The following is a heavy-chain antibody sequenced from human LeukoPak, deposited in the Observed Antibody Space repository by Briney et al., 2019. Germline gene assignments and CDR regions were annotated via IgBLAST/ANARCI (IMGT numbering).Heavy chain of an antibody. J-gene: IGHJ5*02. Sequence: SVKVSCKASVGTFSSYTISWVRQAPGQGLEWMGRIIPILGIANYAQKFQGRVTITADKSTSTAYMELSSLRSEDTAVYYCARDDYCSSTSCYSRKGNWFDPWGQGTLVTVSS. CDR3: ARDDYCSSTSCYSRKGNWFDP. CDR2: IIPILGIA. D-gene: IGHD2-2*02. V-gene: IGHV1-69*04. CDR1: VGTFSSYT.